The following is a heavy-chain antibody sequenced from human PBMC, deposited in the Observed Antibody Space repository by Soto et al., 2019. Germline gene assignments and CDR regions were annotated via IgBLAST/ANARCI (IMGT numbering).Heavy chain of an antibody. V-gene: IGHV3-11*06. Sequence: QVQLVESGGGLVKPGGSLRLSCAASGFTFSDYYMRWIRQAPGKGLEWVSYISSSSSYTNYADSVKGRFTISRDNAKNSLYLQMNSLRAEDTAVYYCARDDPRSVGKQLLDYWGQGTLVTVSS. CDR2: ISSSSSYT. J-gene: IGHJ4*02. CDR1: GFTFSDYY. CDR3: ARDDPRSVGKQLLDY. D-gene: IGHD6-6*01.